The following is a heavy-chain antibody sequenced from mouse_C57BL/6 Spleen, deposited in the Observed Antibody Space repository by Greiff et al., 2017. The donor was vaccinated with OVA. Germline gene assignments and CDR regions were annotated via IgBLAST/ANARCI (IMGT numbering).Heavy chain of an antibody. CDR2: IGPGSGST. J-gene: IGHJ4*01. CDR3: ARWDYYGSRCAMDY. D-gene: IGHD1-1*01. V-gene: IGHV1-77*01. CDR1: GYTFTDYY. Sequence: QVHVKQSGAELVKPGASVKISCKASGYTFTDYYINWVKQRPGQGLEWIGKIGPGSGSTYYNEKFKGKATLTADKTSSTAYMQLSSLTSEDSAVYFCARWDYYGSRCAMDYWGQGTSVTVSS.